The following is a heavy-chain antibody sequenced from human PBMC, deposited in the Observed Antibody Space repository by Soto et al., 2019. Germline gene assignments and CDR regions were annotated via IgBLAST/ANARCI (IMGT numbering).Heavy chain of an antibody. D-gene: IGHD3-3*01. CDR1: GYTFTSCS. V-gene: IGHV1-3*01. Sequence: ASVNVSCKSSGYTFTSCSIHWVRQAPGQRLEWMGWINAGNGNTKYSQKFQGRVTITRDTSASTAYMELSSLRSEDTAVYYCARDEASLEWLLYGFDYWGQGTLVTVSS. J-gene: IGHJ4*02. CDR2: INAGNGNT. CDR3: ARDEASLEWLLYGFDY.